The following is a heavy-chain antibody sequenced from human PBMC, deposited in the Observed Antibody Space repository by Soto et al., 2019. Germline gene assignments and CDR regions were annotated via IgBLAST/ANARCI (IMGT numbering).Heavy chain of an antibody. CDR2: INHSGST. D-gene: IGHD3-3*01. CDR3: ERGYFWSGYYYYYYYGMDV. J-gene: IGHJ6*02. V-gene: IGHV4-34*01. Sequence: ETLSLTGPVYGGSFSGYYWSWIRQPPGKGLEWIGEINHSGSTNYNPSLKSRVTISVDTSKNQFSLKLSSVTAADTAVYYCERGYFWSGYYYYYYYGMDVWGQGTKVTVYS. CDR1: GGSFSGYY.